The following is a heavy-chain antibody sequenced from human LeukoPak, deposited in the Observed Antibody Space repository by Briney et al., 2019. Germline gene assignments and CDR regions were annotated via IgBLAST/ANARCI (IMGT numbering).Heavy chain of an antibody. CDR2: ISYDGSNK. Sequence: GGSLRLSCAASGFTFSSYGMLWVRQAPGKGLEWVAVISYDGSNKYYADSVKGRFTISRDNSKNTLYLQMNSLRAEDTAVYYCAKDREVRGVIIGYGMDVWGQGTTVTVSS. D-gene: IGHD3-10*01. V-gene: IGHV3-30*18. CDR1: GFTFSSYG. J-gene: IGHJ6*02. CDR3: AKDREVRGVIIGYGMDV.